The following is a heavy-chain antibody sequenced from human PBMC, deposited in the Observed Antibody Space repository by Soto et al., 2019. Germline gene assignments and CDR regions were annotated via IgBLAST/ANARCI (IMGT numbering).Heavy chain of an antibody. V-gene: IGHV3-11*01. J-gene: IGHJ3*02. D-gene: IGHD3-22*01. CDR3: ARDNDRGYYYDSSGYYRNAFDI. CDR1: GFTFSDYY. CDR2: ISSSGSTI. Sequence: QVQLVESGGGLVKPGGSLRLSCAASGFTFSDYYMSWIRQAPGQGLEWVSYISSSGSTIYYADSVKGQFTISRDNAKNSLYLKMNSLRAEDTAVYYCARDNDRGYYYDSSGYYRNAFDIWGQGTMVTVSS.